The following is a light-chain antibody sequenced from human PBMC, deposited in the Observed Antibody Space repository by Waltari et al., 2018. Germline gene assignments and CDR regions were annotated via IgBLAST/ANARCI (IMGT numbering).Light chain of an antibody. V-gene: IGLV1-44*01. Sequence: QSVLNQPPSASGTPGQRVSISCSGGSSNLGSNGVNWYQQSPGSAPKLLIYNSNKRPSGVPDRFSASKSGTSASLAIGGLRSEDEADFYCGSWDTNLNGWVFGGGTKVTVL. CDR3: GSWDTNLNGWV. J-gene: IGLJ3*02. CDR2: NSN. CDR1: SSNLGSNG.